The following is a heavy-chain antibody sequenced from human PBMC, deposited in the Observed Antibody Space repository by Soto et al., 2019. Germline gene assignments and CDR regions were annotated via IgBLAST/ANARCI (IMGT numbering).Heavy chain of an antibody. J-gene: IGHJ5*02. V-gene: IGHV3-48*02. CDR2: ISSSSSTI. CDR3: ARGSVVRGVTPSHRFDP. D-gene: IGHD3-10*01. Sequence: PGGSLRLSCAASGFIFSSYSMNWVRQAPGKGLEWVSYISSSSSTIYYADSVKGRFTISRDNAKNSLYLQMNSLRDGDTAVYYCARGSVVRGVTPSHRFDPWGQGTLVTVSS. CDR1: GFIFSSYS.